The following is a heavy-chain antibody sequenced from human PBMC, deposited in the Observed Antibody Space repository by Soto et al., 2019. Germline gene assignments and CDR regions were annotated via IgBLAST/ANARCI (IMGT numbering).Heavy chain of an antibody. J-gene: IGHJ5*02. Sequence: SETLSLTCTVSGGSISSYYWSWIRQPPGKGLEWIGYIYYSGSTNYNPSLKSRVTISVDTSKNQFSLKLSSVTAADTAVYCCARPYCGGDCSGFDPWGQGTLVTVSS. CDR1: GGSISSYY. CDR3: ARPYCGGDCSGFDP. CDR2: IYYSGST. D-gene: IGHD2-21*01. V-gene: IGHV4-59*01.